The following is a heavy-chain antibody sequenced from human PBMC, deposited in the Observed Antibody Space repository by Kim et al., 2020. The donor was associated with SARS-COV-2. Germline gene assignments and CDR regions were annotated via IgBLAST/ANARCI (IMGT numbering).Heavy chain of an antibody. CDR3: ARDFSPLNPFYSSSSADSYFDY. Sequence: GGSLRLSCAASGFTFSSYSMNWVRQAPGKGLEWVSSISSSSSYIYYADSVKGRFTISRDNAKNSLYLQMNSLRAEDTAVYYCARDFSPLNPFYSSSSADSYFDYWGQGTLVTVSS. V-gene: IGHV3-21*01. J-gene: IGHJ4*02. CDR2: ISSSSSYI. CDR1: GFTFSSYS. D-gene: IGHD6-6*01.